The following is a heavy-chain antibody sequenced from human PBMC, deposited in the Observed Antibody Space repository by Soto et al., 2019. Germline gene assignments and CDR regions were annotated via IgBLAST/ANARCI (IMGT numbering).Heavy chain of an antibody. J-gene: IGHJ5*02. Sequence: ASVKVSCKASGYTFTSYGISWVRQAPGQGLEWMGWISAYNGNTNYAQKLQGRVTMTTDTSTSTAYMELRSLRSDDTAVYYCARDRGSSWYGPDTFEFDPWGQGTLVTVSS. CDR3: ARDRGSSWYGPDTFEFDP. CDR2: ISAYNGNT. D-gene: IGHD6-13*01. CDR1: GYTFTSYG. V-gene: IGHV1-18*01.